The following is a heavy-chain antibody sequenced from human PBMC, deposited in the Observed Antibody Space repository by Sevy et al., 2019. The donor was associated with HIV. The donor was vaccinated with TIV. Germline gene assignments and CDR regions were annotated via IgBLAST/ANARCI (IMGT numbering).Heavy chain of an antibody. V-gene: IGHV4-59*01. D-gene: IGHD5-12*01. J-gene: IGHJ4*02. Sequence: SETLSLTCTVSGGSISSYYWSWIRQPPGKGLEWIGYIYYSGSTNYNPSLKSRVTISVDTSKNQFSLKLSSVTAADTAVYYCARGGRYSGYGYWDYWGQGTLVTVSS. CDR3: ARGGRYSGYGYWDY. CDR2: IYYSGST. CDR1: GGSISSYY.